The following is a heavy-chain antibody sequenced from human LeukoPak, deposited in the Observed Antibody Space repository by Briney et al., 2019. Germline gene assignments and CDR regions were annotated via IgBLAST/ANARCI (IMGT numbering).Heavy chain of an antibody. CDR3: AKDPGFGELTLIGPDY. CDR2: ISGSGGST. J-gene: IGHJ4*02. D-gene: IGHD3-10*01. V-gene: IGHV3-23*01. CDR1: GFTFSSYG. Sequence: QPGGSLRLSCAASGFTFSSYGMSWVRQAPGKGLEWVSAISGSGGSTYYADSVKGRFTISRDNSKNTLYLQMNSLRAEDTAVYYCAKDPGFGELTLIGPDYWGQGTLVTVSS.